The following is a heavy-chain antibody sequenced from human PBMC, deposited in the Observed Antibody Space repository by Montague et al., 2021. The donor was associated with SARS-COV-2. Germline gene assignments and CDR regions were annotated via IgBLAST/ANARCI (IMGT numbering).Heavy chain of an antibody. CDR1: GFSLSTSGVG. D-gene: IGHD3-10*01. V-gene: IGHV2-5*02. CDR3: AHRRPGSGSYYFDY. CDR2: IYWDDDK. Sequence: PALVKPTQTLTLTCTFSGFSLSTSGVGVGWIRQPPGKALEWLALIYWDDDKRYSPSLRSRLTITKDTSKNQVVLTMTNMDPVDTATYYCAHRRPGSGSYYFDYWGQGTLVTVSS. J-gene: IGHJ4*02.